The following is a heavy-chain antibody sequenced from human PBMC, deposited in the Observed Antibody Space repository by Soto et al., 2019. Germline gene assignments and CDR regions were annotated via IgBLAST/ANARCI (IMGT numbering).Heavy chain of an antibody. D-gene: IGHD3-9*01. CDR3: ARTYDILTGYLGYNWFDP. CDR2: IYYSGST. J-gene: IGHJ5*02. V-gene: IGHV4-31*03. CDR1: GGSISSGGYY. Sequence: PSETLSLTCTVSGGSISSGGYYWSWIRQHPGKGLEWIGYIYYSGSTYYNPSPKSRVTISVDTSKNQFSLKLSSVTAADTAVYYCARTYDILTGYLGYNWFDPWGQGTLVTVYS.